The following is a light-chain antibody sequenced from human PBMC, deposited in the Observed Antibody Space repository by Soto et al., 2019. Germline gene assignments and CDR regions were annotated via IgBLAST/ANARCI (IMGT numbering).Light chain of an antibody. CDR2: YTA. CDR1: HSDTSST. CDR3: HQRSNRSPT. J-gene: IGKJ1*01. V-gene: IGKV3D-20*02. Sequence: VILPQSPDRLSFCLGERCTVSCSASHSDTSSTLACYHQKPGQAPSHLIYYTASSSTGMPDRISGSRSCTNFTLTIISRVPEDFVVYYCHQRSNRSPTFGQGTKVDIK.